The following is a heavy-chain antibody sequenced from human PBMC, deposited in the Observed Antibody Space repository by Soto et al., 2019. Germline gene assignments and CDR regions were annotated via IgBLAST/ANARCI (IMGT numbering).Heavy chain of an antibody. J-gene: IGHJ6*02. V-gene: IGHV3-21*01. CDR3: ARVVAPHYYYGMDV. CDR2: ISSSSSYI. CDR1: GFTFSSYS. Sequence: GSLRLSCAASGFTFSSYSMNWVRQAPGKGLEWVSSISSSSSYIYYADSVKGRFTISRDNAKNSLYLQMNSLRAEDTAVYYCARVVAPHYYYGMDVWGQGTTVTVSS. D-gene: IGHD2-15*01.